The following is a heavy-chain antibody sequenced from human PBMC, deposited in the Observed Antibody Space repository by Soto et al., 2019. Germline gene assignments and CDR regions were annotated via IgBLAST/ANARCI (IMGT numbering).Heavy chain of an antibody. CDR2: IYYSGST. D-gene: IGHD2-2*01. V-gene: IGHV4-39*01. CDR1: GDSISSRSYY. CDR3: ARLPFDGVKADAFDI. Sequence: QVQLQESGPGLVKPSETLSLTCTVSGDSISSRSYYWAWIRQPPGKGLEWIGSIYYSGSTYYNPSLKSRVTISLDTSKNQFSLKLNSVTAADTAVFYCARLPFDGVKADAFDIWGQGTMVTVSS. J-gene: IGHJ3*02.